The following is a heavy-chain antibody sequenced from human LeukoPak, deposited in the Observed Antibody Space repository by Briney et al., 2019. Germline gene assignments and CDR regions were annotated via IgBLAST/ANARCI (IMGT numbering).Heavy chain of an antibody. J-gene: IGHJ5*02. D-gene: IGHD2-15*01. Sequence: GGSLRLSCAASGFTFSSYWMSWVRQAPGKGLMWVSRIGTDGTRTSYADSVKGRFTISRDDAKNTLYLQMNSLRADDTAVYFCARDPLYCSGGACYDFVQPDNWFDPWGQGTLVTVSS. CDR1: GFTFSSYW. V-gene: IGHV3-74*03. CDR3: ARDPLYCSGGACYDFVQPDNWFDP. CDR2: IGTDGTRT.